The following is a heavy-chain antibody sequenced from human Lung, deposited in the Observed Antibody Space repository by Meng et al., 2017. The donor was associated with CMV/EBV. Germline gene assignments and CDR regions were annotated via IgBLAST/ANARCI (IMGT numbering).Heavy chain of an antibody. CDR2: IKADGSEK. V-gene: IGHV3-7*01. CDR3: ACNSGDG. D-gene: IGHD3-10*01. J-gene: IGHJ4*02. Sequence: EXLKISCAASGFTFSSHWMCWVRQAPGKGLEWVANIKADGSEKYYVDSVKGRFTVSRDNAKNSLYLQINSLRAEDTAVYYCACNSGDGWGQGTLVTVSS. CDR1: GFTFSSHW.